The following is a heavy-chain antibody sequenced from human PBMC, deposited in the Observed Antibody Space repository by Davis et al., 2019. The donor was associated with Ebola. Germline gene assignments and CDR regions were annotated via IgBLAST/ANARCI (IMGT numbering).Heavy chain of an antibody. D-gene: IGHD1-14*01. CDR2: INPNSGGT. V-gene: IGHV1-2*04. CDR3: AREAADHRGIDF. CDR1: GYTFTGYY. Sequence: ASVKVSCKASGYTFTGYYMHWVRQAPGQGLEWMGWINPNSGGTNYAQDFQGWVTMTRDTSTSTAYMQLNRLRSDDSAMYYCAREAADHRGIDFWGQGTMVTVSS. J-gene: IGHJ4*02.